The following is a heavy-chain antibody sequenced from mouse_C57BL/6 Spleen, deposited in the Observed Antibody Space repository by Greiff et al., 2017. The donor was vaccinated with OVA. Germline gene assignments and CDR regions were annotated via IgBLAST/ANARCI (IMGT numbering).Heavy chain of an antibody. CDR1: GYTFTDYE. J-gene: IGHJ2*01. Sequence: VQLQQSGAELVRPGASVTLSCKASGYTFTDYEMHWVKQTPVHGLEWIGAIDPETGGTAYNQKFKGQAILTADKSSSTAYMELRSLTSEDSAVYYCTREYERFDYWGQGTTLTVSS. V-gene: IGHV1-15*01. CDR3: TREYERFDY. D-gene: IGHD2-10*02. CDR2: IDPETGGT.